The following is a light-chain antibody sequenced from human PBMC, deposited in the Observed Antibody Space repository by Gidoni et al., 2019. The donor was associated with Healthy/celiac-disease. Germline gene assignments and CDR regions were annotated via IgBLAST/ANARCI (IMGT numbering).Light chain of an antibody. CDR3: QHYNNWPPYT. CDR1: QSGSSN. Sequence: EIVMTQSPATLSVSPGERVTLSCRASQSGSSNLAWYQQKPGQAPRLLIYGASTRAAGLPARFSGSGSGTEFTLTISGLQSEDFAVYYCQHYNNWPPYTFGQGTKLEIK. V-gene: IGKV3-15*01. CDR2: GAS. J-gene: IGKJ2*01.